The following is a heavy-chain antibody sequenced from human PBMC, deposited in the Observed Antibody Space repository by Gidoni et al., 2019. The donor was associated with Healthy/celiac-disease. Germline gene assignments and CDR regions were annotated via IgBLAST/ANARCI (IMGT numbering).Heavy chain of an antibody. CDR1: GFTFSSYA. D-gene: IGHD4-17*01. CDR2: ISYDGSNK. Sequence: QVQLVESGGGVVQPGRSLRLSCAASGFTFSSYAMHWVRQAPGKGLELVAVISYDGSNKYYADSVKGRFTISRDNSKNTLYLQMNSLRAEDTAVYYCARGIYGDYAFDYWGQGTLVTVSS. V-gene: IGHV3-30-3*01. J-gene: IGHJ4*02. CDR3: ARGIYGDYAFDY.